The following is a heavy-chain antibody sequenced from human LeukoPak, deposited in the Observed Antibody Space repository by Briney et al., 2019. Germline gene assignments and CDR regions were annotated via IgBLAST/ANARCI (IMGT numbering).Heavy chain of an antibody. V-gene: IGHV3-49*04. CDR2: IRSKAYGGTI. D-gene: IGHD5-18*01. CDR3: TRGPIQLWIHNAMDV. J-gene: IGHJ6*02. Sequence: PGRSLRLSCTTSGFTLGDYAMSWVRQAPGKGLEWVGFIRSKAYGGTIEYAASVKGRFTISRDDSKSIAYLQMNSLKIEDTALYYCTRGPIQLWIHNAMDVWGQGTTVTVSS. CDR1: GFTLGDYA.